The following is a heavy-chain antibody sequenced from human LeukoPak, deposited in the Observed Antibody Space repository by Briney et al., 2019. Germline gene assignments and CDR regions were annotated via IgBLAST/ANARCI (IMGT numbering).Heavy chain of an antibody. J-gene: IGHJ4*02. CDR3: ARGVVYPAWSGPHWSDY. V-gene: IGHV3-7*03. CDR2: IKQDETEK. CDR1: GFTFSNFW. Sequence: QPGGSLRLSCAASGFTFSNFWMGWVRQAPGKGLEWVANIKQDETEKFYLGSVKGRFTISRDNAKNSLYLQMNSLRVEDTALYYCARGVVYPAWSGPHWSDYWGQGALVTVSS. D-gene: IGHD3-3*01.